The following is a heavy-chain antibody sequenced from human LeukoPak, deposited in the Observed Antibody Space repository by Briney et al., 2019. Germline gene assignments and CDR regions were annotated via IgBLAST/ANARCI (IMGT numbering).Heavy chain of an antibody. CDR1: GFALSTRGVG. Sequence: SGPTLVKPTQTVTLSCTFSGFALSTRGVGVGWIRQPPGKALEWLALIYWDGDKHYNPSLKSRLSITKDTSKNQVVLTMTNMNPVDTSTYFCAHRLDGDGSVYFPNYYFNYWRQGTLLTVSS. CDR3: AHRLDGDGSVYFPNYYFNY. D-gene: IGHD3-22*01. CDR2: IYWDGDK. V-gene: IGHV2-5*02. J-gene: IGHJ4*02.